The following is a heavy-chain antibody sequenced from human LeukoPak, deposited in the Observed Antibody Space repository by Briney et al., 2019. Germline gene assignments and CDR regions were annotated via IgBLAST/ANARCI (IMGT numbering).Heavy chain of an antibody. V-gene: IGHV3-33*01. CDR1: GFTFSSYG. CDR3: ARVSDYVWGSLSY. D-gene: IGHD3-16*01. Sequence: GGSLILSCAASGFTFSSYGMHWVRQAPGKGLEWVAVIWYDGSNKYYADSVKGRFTISRDNSKNTLYLQMNSLRAEDTAVYYCARVSDYVWGSLSYWGQGTLVTVSS. CDR2: IWYDGSNK. J-gene: IGHJ4*02.